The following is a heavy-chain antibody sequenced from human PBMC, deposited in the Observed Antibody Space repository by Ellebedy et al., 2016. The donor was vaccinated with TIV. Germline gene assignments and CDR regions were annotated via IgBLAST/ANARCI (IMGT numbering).Heavy chain of an antibody. Sequence: GESLKISCQASGYSFTNYWIAWVRQMPGRGLEWVGVIYPGDSRPRYSPSFQGQVTISVDKSFTSAHLQWGSLKASDTAIYYCARQTLDRYNHGPNYGPLDYWGQGTLVTVSS. V-gene: IGHV5-51*01. CDR3: ARQTLDRYNHGPNYGPLDY. CDR2: IYPGDSRP. D-gene: IGHD5-18*01. CDR1: GYSFTNYW. J-gene: IGHJ4*02.